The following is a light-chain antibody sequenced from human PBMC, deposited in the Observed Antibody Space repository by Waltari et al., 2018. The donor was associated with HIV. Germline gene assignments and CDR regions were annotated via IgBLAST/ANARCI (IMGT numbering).Light chain of an antibody. CDR2: SNN. J-gene: IGLJ3*02. Sequence: QSVLTQPPSASGTPGQRIIISCSGSSSNIGSNTVNWYQRLPGTAPQPLIYSNNQRPSGAPDRFSGSKSGTSASLAISGLQSEDEADYYCAAWDDSLNGPVFGGGTKLTVL. V-gene: IGLV1-44*01. CDR1: SSNIGSNT. CDR3: AAWDDSLNGPV.